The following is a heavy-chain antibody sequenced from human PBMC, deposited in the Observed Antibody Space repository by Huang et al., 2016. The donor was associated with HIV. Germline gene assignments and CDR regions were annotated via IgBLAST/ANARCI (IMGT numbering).Heavy chain of an antibody. V-gene: IGHV1-46*04. D-gene: IGHD1-26*01. Sequence: QVQLLQSETDVKKPGASVNVSCRASGYIFTANYIHWVRQAPGQWLQWMGRLNPDSGGTVYTHRLQGRGTMTSDTSTTTAYMELSGLTSEDTAIYYCARGRDLWDLFRMDLDYWGQGTLVSVSS. CDR1: GYIFTANY. CDR3: ARGRDLWDLFRMDLDY. CDR2: LNPDSGGT. J-gene: IGHJ4*02.